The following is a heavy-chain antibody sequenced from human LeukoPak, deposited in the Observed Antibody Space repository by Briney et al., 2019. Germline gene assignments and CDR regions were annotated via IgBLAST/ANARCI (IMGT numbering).Heavy chain of an antibody. CDR2: ISSTGGTA. CDR3: AKGGVLRYFDWLGYNWFDP. D-gene: IGHD3-9*01. J-gene: IGHJ5*02. V-gene: IGHV3-23*01. CDR1: GFTFSSFG. Sequence: GGSLRLSCAASGFTFSSFGMSWVRQAPGKGLEWVSAISSTGGTAYYADSVKGRFTISRDNSKNTLYLQMNSLRAEDTAVYYCAKGGVLRYFDWLGYNWFDPWGQGTLVTVSS.